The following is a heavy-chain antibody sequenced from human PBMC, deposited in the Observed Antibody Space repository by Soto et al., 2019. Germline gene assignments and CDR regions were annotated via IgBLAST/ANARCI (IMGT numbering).Heavy chain of an antibody. CDR2: TYYRSKWYN. Sequence: SQTLSLTCAISGDSVSNNSAAWNWIRQSPSRGLEWLVRTYYRSKWYNDYAVSLKSRITINPDTSKNQFSLQLNSVTPEHTAVYDCARCDCSTSCYFHYGMDVWGQGTTVTVSS. CDR1: GDSVSNNSAA. J-gene: IGHJ6*02. CDR3: ARCDCSTSCYFHYGMDV. V-gene: IGHV6-1*01. D-gene: IGHD2-2*01.